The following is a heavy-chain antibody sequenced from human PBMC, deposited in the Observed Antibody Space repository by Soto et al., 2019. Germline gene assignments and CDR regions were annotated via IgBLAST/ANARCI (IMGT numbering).Heavy chain of an antibody. CDR2: VSSSGGST. D-gene: IGHD6-6*01. Sequence: EVQLLESGGGLVQPGGSLRLSCVASEFIFSSYSMSWVRQAPGKGLEWVSLVSSSGGSTYYAESVKGRFTISRDNSKNTVYLQMNNLRAEDTALYYCAKSYSTSSRRYGMDVWGQGTTVTVSS. V-gene: IGHV3-23*01. CDR3: AKSYSTSSRRYGMDV. CDR1: EFIFSSYS. J-gene: IGHJ6*02.